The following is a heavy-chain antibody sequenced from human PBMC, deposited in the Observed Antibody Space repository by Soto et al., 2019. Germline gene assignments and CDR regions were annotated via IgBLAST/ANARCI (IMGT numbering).Heavy chain of an antibody. CDR2: IYYNGST. J-gene: IGHJ5*02. V-gene: IGHV4-39*01. CDR1: SGSIISSNYY. CDR3: ARLNKPGWFDP. Sequence: QLQLQESGPGLVKPSETLSLTCTVSSGSIISSNYYWTWIRQPPEKGLEWIATIYYNGSTYYSPSLKSRVTISVDTSKNQFSLRLASVTAADTAVYYCARLNKPGWFDPWGQGTLVTVSS.